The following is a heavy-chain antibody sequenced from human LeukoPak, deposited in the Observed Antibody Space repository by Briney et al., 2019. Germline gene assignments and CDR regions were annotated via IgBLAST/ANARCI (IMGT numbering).Heavy chain of an antibody. D-gene: IGHD3-10*01. V-gene: IGHV1-18*01. J-gene: IGHJ4*02. CDR3: ARASAYGSGKEYYFDY. CDR1: GGTFSSYA. CDR2: ISAYNGNT. Sequence: GASVKVSCKASGGTFSSYAISWVRQAPGQGLEWMGWISAYNGNTNYAQKLQGRVTMTTDTSTSTAYMELRSLRSDDTAVYYCARASAYGSGKEYYFDYWGQGTLVTVSS.